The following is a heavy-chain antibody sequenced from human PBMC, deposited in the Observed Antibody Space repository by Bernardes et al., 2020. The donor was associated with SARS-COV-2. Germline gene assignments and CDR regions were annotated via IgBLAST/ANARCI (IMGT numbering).Heavy chain of an antibody. J-gene: IGHJ3*02. CDR3: SRDLGWHIRWGDDAVDI. Sequence: SETLSLTCSVSGGSIKGGYFYWNWFRQPAGKGLEWIGLVYDSGSTNYSPSLKSRVTIAVDTSKNQFSLKLSSVTAADTAVYWCSRDLGWHIRWGDDAVDIWGRGTMVTVSS. V-gene: IGHV4-61*02. D-gene: IGHD3-10*01. CDR2: VYDSGST. CDR1: GGSIKGGYFY.